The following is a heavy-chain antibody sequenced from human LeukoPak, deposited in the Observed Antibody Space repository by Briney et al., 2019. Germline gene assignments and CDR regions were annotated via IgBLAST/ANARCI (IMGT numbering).Heavy chain of an antibody. D-gene: IGHD6-13*01. J-gene: IGHJ1*01. CDR2: ISPYNGNT. CDR3: ARDLVRQQLVPREYFQQ. V-gene: IGHV1-18*01. Sequence: ASVKVSCKASGYTFPSYGISWVRQAPGRGLEWMGWISPYNGNTNYAQKLQGRVTMTTDTSTSTAYVELRSLRSDDTAVYYCARDLVRQQLVPREYFQQWGQGTLVTVSS. CDR1: GYTFPSYG.